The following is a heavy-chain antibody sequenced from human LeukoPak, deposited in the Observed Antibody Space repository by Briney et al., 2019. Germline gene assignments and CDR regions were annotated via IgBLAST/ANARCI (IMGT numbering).Heavy chain of an antibody. D-gene: IGHD4-23*01. V-gene: IGHV1-18*01. J-gene: IGHJ6*02. Sequence: ASVKVSCKASGYTFTSYGISWVRQAPGQGLEWMGWISAYNGNTNYAQKLQGRVTITADKSTSTAYMELSSLRSEDTAVYYCARDFRTYGGDFATGYGMDVWGQGTTVTVSS. CDR2: ISAYNGNT. CDR3: ARDFRTYGGDFATGYGMDV. CDR1: GYTFTSYG.